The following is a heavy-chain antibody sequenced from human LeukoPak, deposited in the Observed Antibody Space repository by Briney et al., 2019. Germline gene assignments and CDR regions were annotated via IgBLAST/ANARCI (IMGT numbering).Heavy chain of an antibody. CDR3: VKERAAAGGYYFDY. J-gene: IGHJ4*02. Sequence: GGPLTLSCSASGFTFSSYAMHWFRQAPGKGLEYVSAISSNGGSTYYADSVKGRFTISRDNSKNTLYLQMSSLRAEDTAVYYCVKERAAAGGYYFDYWGQGTLVTVSS. V-gene: IGHV3-64D*09. CDR1: GFTFSSYA. CDR2: ISSNGGST. D-gene: IGHD6-13*01.